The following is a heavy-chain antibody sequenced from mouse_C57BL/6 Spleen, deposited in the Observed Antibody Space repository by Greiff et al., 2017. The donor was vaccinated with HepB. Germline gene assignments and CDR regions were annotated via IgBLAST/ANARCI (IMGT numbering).Heavy chain of an antibody. V-gene: IGHV1-52*01. CDR3: ARSEQLRLPYYFDY. D-gene: IGHD3-2*02. J-gene: IGHJ2*01. Sequence: QVQLQQPGAELVRPGSSVKLSCKASGYTFTSYWMHWVKQRPIQGLEWIGNIDPSDSETHYNQKFTDKATLTVDKSSSTAYMQLSSLTSEDSAVYYCARSEQLRLPYYFDYWGQGTTLTVSS. CDR2: IDPSDSET. CDR1: GYTFTSYW.